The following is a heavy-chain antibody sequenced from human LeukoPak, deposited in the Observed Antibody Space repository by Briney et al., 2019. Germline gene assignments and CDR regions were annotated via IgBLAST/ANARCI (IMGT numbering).Heavy chain of an antibody. CDR3: ARWSIAVAGVGY. CDR2: IYYSGST. CDR1: GDSISSDSYY. D-gene: IGHD6-19*01. Sequence: SSQTLSLTCAVSGDSISSDSYYWSWIRQPPGKGLEWIGYIYYSGSTYYNPSLKSRVTISVDTSKNQFSLKLSSVTAADTAVYYCARWSIAVAGVGYWGQGTLVTVSS. V-gene: IGHV4-30-4*01. J-gene: IGHJ4*02.